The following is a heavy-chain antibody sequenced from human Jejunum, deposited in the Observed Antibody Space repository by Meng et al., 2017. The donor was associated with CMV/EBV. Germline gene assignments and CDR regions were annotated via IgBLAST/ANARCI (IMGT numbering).Heavy chain of an antibody. CDR1: GLTFTNYW. CDR3: ATVSDY. D-gene: IGHD4-17*01. Sequence: LRLSCAASGLTFTNYWMHWVRQAPGKGLVWVSGTNTAGTSTYYADSVKGRFTISRDNAKNTLYLQMNSLRVEDTAVYYCATVSDYWGQGTLVTVSS. J-gene: IGHJ4*02. V-gene: IGHV3-74*01. CDR2: TNTAGTST.